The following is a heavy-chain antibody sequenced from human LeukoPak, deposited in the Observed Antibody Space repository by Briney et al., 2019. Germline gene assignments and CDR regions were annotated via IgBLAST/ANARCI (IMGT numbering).Heavy chain of an antibody. CDR3: AREYYYDSSGYTY. Sequence: ASVKVSCKASGYTFTSYGISWVRQAPGQGLEWMGWISTYNGNTNYAQKFQGRVTMTRDTSISTAYMELGRLRSDDTAVYYCAREYYYDSSGYTYWGQGTLVTVSS. CDR2: ISTYNGNT. CDR1: GYTFTSYG. J-gene: IGHJ4*02. D-gene: IGHD3-22*01. V-gene: IGHV1-18*01.